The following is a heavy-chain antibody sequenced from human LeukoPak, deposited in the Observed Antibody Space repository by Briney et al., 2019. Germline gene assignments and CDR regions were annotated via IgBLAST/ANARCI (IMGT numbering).Heavy chain of an antibody. D-gene: IGHD6-13*01. CDR3: AKVLAGDSSWYHYYYYYGMDV. J-gene: IGHJ6*02. CDR1: GFTFSSYG. Sequence: GGSLRLSCAASGFTFSSYGMHWVRQAPGKGLEWVSAISGSGGSTYYADSVKGRFTISRDNSKNTLYLQMNSLRAEDTAVYYCAKVLAGDSSWYHYYYYYGMDVWGQGTTVTVSS. CDR2: ISGSGGST. V-gene: IGHV3-23*01.